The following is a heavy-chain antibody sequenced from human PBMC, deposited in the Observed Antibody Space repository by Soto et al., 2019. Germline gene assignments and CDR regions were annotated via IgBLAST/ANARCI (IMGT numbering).Heavy chain of an antibody. J-gene: IGHJ4*02. CDR1: GFTFSSYG. CDR3: ARVERGITIFGVVIPPFDY. Sequence: GGSLRLSCAASGFTFSSYGMHWFRQAPGKGLEWVAVISYDGSNKYYADSVKGRFTISRDNAKNSLYLQMNSLRAEDTAVYYCARVERGITIFGVVIPPFDYWGQGTLVTVSS. V-gene: IGHV3-30*03. D-gene: IGHD3-3*01. CDR2: ISYDGSNK.